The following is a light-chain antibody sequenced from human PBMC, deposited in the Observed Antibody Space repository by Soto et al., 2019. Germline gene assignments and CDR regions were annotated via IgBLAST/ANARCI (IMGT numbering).Light chain of an antibody. CDR2: SAS. CDR3: HQYNHWLTWT. CDR1: QSVSSK. V-gene: IGKV3-15*01. J-gene: IGKJ1*01. Sequence: EIVMTQSPATLSLSPGQRATLSCRASQSVSSKLAWYQQRAGQAPRLLIYSASTRATGIPARFSGSGSGTEFTLTISSLQSEDFAVYYCHQYNHWLTWTFGQGTKV.